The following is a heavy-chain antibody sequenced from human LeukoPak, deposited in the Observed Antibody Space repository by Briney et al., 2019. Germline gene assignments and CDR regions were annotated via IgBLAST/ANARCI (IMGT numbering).Heavy chain of an antibody. CDR2: IIPIFGTA. Sequence: ASVKVSCKASGGTFSSYAISWVRQAPGQGLEWMGRIIPIFGTANYAQKFQGRVTITTDESTSTAYMELSSLRSEDTAVYYCARDAYDYVGGSYRHLAYWGQGTLVTVSS. J-gene: IGHJ1*01. CDR3: ARDAYDYVGGSYRHLAY. CDR1: GGTFSSYA. D-gene: IGHD3-16*02. V-gene: IGHV1-69*05.